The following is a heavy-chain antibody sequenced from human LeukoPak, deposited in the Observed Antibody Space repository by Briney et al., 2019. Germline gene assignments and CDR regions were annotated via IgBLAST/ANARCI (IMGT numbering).Heavy chain of an antibody. J-gene: IGHJ4*02. Sequence: PSETLSLTCAVYGGSLSGYYWSWIRQPPGKGLEWIGEINHSGSTNYNPSLKSRVTISVDTSKNQFSLKLSSVTAADTAVYYCARGGHRKHSGYSSDWLDYWGQGTLVTVSS. CDR2: INHSGST. CDR1: GGSLSGYY. D-gene: IGHD6-19*01. V-gene: IGHV4-34*01. CDR3: ARGGHRKHSGYSSDWLDY.